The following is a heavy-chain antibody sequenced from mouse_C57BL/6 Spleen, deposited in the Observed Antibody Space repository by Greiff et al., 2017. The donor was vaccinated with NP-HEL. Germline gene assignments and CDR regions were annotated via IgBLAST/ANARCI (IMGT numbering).Heavy chain of an antibody. V-gene: IGHV5-9-1*02. J-gene: IGHJ2*01. D-gene: IGHD1-1*01. CDR2: ISSGGDYI. CDR3: TREGEITTVVAPFDY. Sequence: EVKLVESGEGLVKPGGSLKLSCAASGFTFSSYAMSWVRQTPEKRLEWVAYISSGGDYIYYADTVKGRFTISRDNARNTLYLQMSSLKSEDTAMYYGTREGEITTVVAPFDYWGQGTTLTVSS. CDR1: GFTFSSYA.